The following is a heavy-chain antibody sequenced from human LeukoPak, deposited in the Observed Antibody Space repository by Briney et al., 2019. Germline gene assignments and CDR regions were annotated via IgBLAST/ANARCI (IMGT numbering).Heavy chain of an antibody. Sequence: SEALSLTCTVSGGSISSYYWSWIRQPPGKGLEWIGYIYYSGSTNYNPSLKSRVTISVDTSKNQFSLKLSSVTAADTAVYYCAREGYNWFDPWGQGTLVTVSS. V-gene: IGHV4-59*01. CDR1: GGSISSYY. CDR3: AREGYNWFDP. CDR2: IYYSGST. J-gene: IGHJ5*02.